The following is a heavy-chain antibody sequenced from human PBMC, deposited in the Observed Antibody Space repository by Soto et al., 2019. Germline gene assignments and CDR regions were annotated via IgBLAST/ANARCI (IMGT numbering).Heavy chain of an antibody. D-gene: IGHD4-17*01. CDR3: AKDMKWGGMTTIHYFDS. Sequence: SLRLSCAASGFTVSSNYMSWVRQAPGKGLEWVSGISWNSETIDYADSVKGRFTISRDNAKSSLFLQMNSLRPDDTALYYCAKDMKWGGMTTIHYFDSWGQGTLVTVSS. CDR1: GFTVSSNY. J-gene: IGHJ4*02. CDR2: ISWNSETI. V-gene: IGHV3-9*01.